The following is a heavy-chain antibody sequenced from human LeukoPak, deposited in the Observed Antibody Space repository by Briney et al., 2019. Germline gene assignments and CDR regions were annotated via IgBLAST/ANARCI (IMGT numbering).Heavy chain of an antibody. CDR1: GYSISSGYY. Sequence: PSETLSLTCTVSGYSISSGYYWGWIRQPPGKGLEWIGSIYHSGSTYYSPSLKSRVTISVDTSKNQFSLKLSSVTAADTAVYYCARDLGAYGSSLYWFDPWGQGTLVTVSS. V-gene: IGHV4-38-2*02. CDR3: ARDLGAYGSSLYWFDP. J-gene: IGHJ5*02. CDR2: IYHSGST. D-gene: IGHD6-6*01.